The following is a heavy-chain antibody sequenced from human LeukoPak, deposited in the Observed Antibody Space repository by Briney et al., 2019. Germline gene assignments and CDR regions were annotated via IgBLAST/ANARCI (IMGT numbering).Heavy chain of an antibody. CDR1: GFTLGRYP. CDR3: AKDMIRGLPDAFDI. V-gene: IGHV3-23*01. Sequence: GGSLRLSCAASGFTLGRYPRTGVRKAPGRGGGWAQLITHSGDYTDYADSVKGRFTISRDNSKNTVYLQMNSLRAEDTAVYYCAKDMIRGLPDAFDIWGQGTMVTVSS. J-gene: IGHJ3*02. D-gene: IGHD3-10*01. CDR2: ITHSGDYT.